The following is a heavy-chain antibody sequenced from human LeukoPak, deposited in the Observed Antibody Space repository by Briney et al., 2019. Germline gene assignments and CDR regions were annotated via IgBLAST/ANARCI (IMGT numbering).Heavy chain of an antibody. CDR3: ARAPIFGVVKVDY. J-gene: IGHJ4*02. D-gene: IGHD3-3*01. V-gene: IGHV1-2*02. CDR1: GYTFTGYY. CDR2: INPNSGGT. Sequence: ASVKVSCKASGYTFTGYYMHWVRQAPGQGLEWMGWINPNSGGTNYAQRFQGRVTMTRDTSISTAYMELSRLRSDDTAVYYCARAPIFGVVKVDYWGQGTLVTVSS.